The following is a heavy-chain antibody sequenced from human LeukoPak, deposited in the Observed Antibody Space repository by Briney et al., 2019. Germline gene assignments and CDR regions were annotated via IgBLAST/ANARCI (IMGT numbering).Heavy chain of an antibody. V-gene: IGHV3-30*01. Sequence: PGRSLRLSCAASGFTFSSYAMHWVRQAPGKGLEWVAVISYDGSNKYYADSVKGRFTISRDNSKNTLYLQMNSLRAEDTAVYYCAKAPIAAAGIYYFDYWGQGTLVTVSS. CDR3: AKAPIAAAGIYYFDY. CDR2: ISYDGSNK. J-gene: IGHJ4*02. D-gene: IGHD6-13*01. CDR1: GFTFSSYA.